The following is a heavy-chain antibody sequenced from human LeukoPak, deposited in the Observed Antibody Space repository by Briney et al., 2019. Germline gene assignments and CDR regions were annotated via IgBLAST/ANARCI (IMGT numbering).Heavy chain of an antibody. Sequence: SETLSLTCAVYGGSFSGYYWSWIRQPPGKGLEWIGEINHSGSTNYNPSLKSRVTISVDTSKNQFSLKLSSVTAADSAVYYCARTALGSSWRPNWFDPWGQGTLVTVSS. J-gene: IGHJ5*02. CDR3: ARTALGSSWRPNWFDP. D-gene: IGHD6-13*01. V-gene: IGHV4-34*01. CDR2: INHSGST. CDR1: GGSFSGYY.